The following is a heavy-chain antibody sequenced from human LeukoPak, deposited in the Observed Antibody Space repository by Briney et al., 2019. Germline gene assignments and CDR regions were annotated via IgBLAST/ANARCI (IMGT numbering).Heavy chain of an antibody. V-gene: IGHV1-69*01. CDR3: ARDLRKIWTSLGWFDP. D-gene: IGHD1-1*01. Sequence: GGSLRLSCAASGFTFSSYAISWVRQAPGQGLEWMGGIIPIFGTANYAQKFQGRVTITADESTSTAYMELSSLRSEDTAVYYCARDLRKIWTSLGWFDPWGQGTLVTVSS. CDR1: GFTFSSYA. J-gene: IGHJ5*02. CDR2: IIPIFGTA.